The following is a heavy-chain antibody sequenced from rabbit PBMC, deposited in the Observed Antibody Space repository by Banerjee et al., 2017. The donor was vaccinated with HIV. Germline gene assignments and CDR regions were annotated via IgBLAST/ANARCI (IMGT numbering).Heavy chain of an antibody. V-gene: IGHV1S45*01. CDR1: GFSFSSDYY. CDR3: VRDTWAFNL. Sequence: QQQLEESGGGLVKPEGSLTLTCTASGFSFSSDYYMCWVRQAPGKGLEWIGCIVAGVGGSTYYASWVNGRFSISRENTQNTVSLQMNSLTAADTATYFCVRDTWAFNLWGPGTLVTVS. CDR2: IVAGVGGST. J-gene: IGHJ4*01. D-gene: IGHD3-1*01.